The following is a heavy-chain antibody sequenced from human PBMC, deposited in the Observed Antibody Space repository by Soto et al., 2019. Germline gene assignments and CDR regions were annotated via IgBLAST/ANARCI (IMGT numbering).Heavy chain of an antibody. CDR3: ARFAWNFLTSGEV. D-gene: IGHD1-1*01. CDR1: GYSFTSYW. CDR2: IYPGDSDT. V-gene: IGHV5-51*01. Sequence: PGESLKISCEGSGYSFTSYWIAWVRQMPGKGLEWMGIIYPGDSDTRYSPSFQGQVTISAANSIRSVYLQWSSLRASDPAMYYCARFAWNFLTSGEVWYQGTTVTVSS. J-gene: IGHJ6*02.